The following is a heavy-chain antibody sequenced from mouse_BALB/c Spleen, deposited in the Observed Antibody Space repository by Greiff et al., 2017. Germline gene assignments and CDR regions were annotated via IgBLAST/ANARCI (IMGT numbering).Heavy chain of an antibody. D-gene: IGHD2-1*01. CDR1: GFAFSSYD. V-gene: IGHV5-12-1*01. CDR2: ISSGGGST. J-gene: IGHJ3*01. Sequence: DVMLVESGGGLVKPGGSLKLSCAASGFAFSSYDMSWVRQTPEKRLEWVAYISSGGGSTYYPDTVKGRFTISRDNAKNTLYLQMSSLKSEDTAMYYCARRGNSAWFAYWGQGTLVTVSA. CDR3: ARRGNSAWFAY.